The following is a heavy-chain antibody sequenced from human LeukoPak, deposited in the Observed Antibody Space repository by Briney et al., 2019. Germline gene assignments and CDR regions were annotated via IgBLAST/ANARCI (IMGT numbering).Heavy chain of an antibody. CDR1: GFTFSSYS. V-gene: IGHV3-21*01. Sequence: GGSLRLSCAASGFTFSSYSMNWVRQAPGKGLEWVSSISSSSSYIYYAGSVKGRFTISRDNAKNSLYLQMNSLRAEDTAVYYCARDLDGDYVSAFDYWGQGTLVTVSS. CDR3: ARDLDGDYVSAFDY. J-gene: IGHJ4*02. CDR2: ISSSSSYI. D-gene: IGHD4-17*01.